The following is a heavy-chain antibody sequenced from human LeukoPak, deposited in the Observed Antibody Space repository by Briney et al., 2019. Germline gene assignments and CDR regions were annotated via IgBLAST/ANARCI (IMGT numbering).Heavy chain of an antibody. CDR2: IWYDGSNK. D-gene: IGHD5-12*01. CDR3: ARDLGYSTTYGMDV. V-gene: IGHV3-33*01. Sequence: EGSLRLSCAASGFTFSSYGMHWVRQAPGKGLEWVAVIWYDGSNKYYADPVKGRFTISRDNSKNTLYLQMNSLRAEDTAVYYCARDLGYSTTYGMDVWGQGTTVTVSS. CDR1: GFTFSSYG. J-gene: IGHJ6*02.